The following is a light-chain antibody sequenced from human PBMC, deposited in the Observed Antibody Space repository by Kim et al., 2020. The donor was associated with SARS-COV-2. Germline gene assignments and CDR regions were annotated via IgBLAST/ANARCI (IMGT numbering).Light chain of an antibody. Sequence: EIVLTQSPVTLSLSPGERDTLSCRASQSVGSYLAWYQQKPGQAPRLLIYDASNRATGIPTRFSGSGSGTDFTLTISSLEPEDFAVYYCQHRRKWPLTFGGGTKLEI. CDR3: QHRRKWPLT. CDR2: DAS. V-gene: IGKV3-11*01. CDR1: QSVGSY. J-gene: IGKJ4*01.